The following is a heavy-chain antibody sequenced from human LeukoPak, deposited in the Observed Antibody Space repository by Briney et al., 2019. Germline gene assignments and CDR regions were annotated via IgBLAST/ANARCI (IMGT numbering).Heavy chain of an antibody. CDR3: TRGHHGLEY. D-gene: IGHD1-14*01. Sequence: GGSLRLSCAVSGLTFSDYYMSWTRQAPGKGPELVSYISPSGSSIFYVDSVKGRFTISRDNAKNSLYLQMNSLRAEDTAVYYCTRGHHGLEYWGQGPLVTVSS. CDR1: GLTFSDYY. J-gene: IGHJ4*02. CDR2: ISPSGSSI. V-gene: IGHV3-11*01.